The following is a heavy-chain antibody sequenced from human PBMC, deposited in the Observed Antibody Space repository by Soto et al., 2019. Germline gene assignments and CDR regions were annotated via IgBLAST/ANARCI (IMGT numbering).Heavy chain of an antibody. V-gene: IGHV1-2*04. CDR3: ARARRPPRLRNYYYYGMDV. Sequence: PGPPVKVSCKASGYTFTGYYMHWVRQAPGQGLEWMGWINPNSGGTNYAQKFQGWVTMTRDTSISTAYMELSRLRSDDTAVYYCARARRPPRLRNYYYYGMDVWGQGTTVTVSS. CDR2: INPNSGGT. J-gene: IGHJ6*02. D-gene: IGHD3-16*01. CDR1: GYTFTGYY.